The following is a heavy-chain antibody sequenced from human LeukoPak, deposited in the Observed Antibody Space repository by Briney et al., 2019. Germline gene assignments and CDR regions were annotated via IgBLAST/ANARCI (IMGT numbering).Heavy chain of an antibody. CDR1: GYIFSTYW. CDR3: ARRSYMDV. J-gene: IGHJ6*03. Sequence: GESLKISCQASGYIFSTYWLGWVRQMPGKGLEWVGIIYPGDSDTRYSPSFQGQVIMSADTSISTVYLQWSSLKASDTATYYCARRSYMDVWGKGTTVTVSS. V-gene: IGHV5-51*01. CDR2: IYPGDSDT.